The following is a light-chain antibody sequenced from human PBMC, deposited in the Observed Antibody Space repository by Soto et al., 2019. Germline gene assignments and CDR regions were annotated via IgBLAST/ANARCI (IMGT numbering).Light chain of an antibody. V-gene: IGLV1-44*01. Sequence: QSVLTQPPSASGTPGQRVTISCSGSSSNIGSNTISWYQQLPGTAPKLLIYSNNQRPSGVPDRFSGSKSGTSASLAISGLKSEDEADYYCAAWDDSLNGRGVFGTGTKVTVL. CDR2: SNN. J-gene: IGLJ1*01. CDR1: SSNIGSNT. CDR3: AAWDDSLNGRGV.